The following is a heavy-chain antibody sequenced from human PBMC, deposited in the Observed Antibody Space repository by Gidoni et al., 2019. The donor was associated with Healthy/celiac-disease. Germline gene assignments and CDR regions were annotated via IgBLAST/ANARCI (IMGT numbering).Heavy chain of an antibody. D-gene: IGHD5-18*01. CDR1: GGSLGSGSYS. Sequence: QVQLQESGPGLVKPSQTPSLTCTVSGGSLGSGSYSWSGIRQPAGKRLEWIGRIYTSGSTNYNPSLKSRVTISVDTSKNQFSLKLSSVTAADTAVYYCARGAPDTAMVTASYYYMDVWGKGTTVTVSS. V-gene: IGHV4-61*02. J-gene: IGHJ6*03. CDR3: ARGAPDTAMVTASYYYMDV. CDR2: IYTSGST.